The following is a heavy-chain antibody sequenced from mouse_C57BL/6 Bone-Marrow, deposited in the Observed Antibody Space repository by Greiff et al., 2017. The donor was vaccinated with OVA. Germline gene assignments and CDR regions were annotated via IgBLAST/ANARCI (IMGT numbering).Heavy chain of an antibody. CDR3: ARGAY. CDR2: IYPGVGDT. J-gene: IGHJ3*01. V-gene: IGHV1-80*01. Sequence: QVQLKESGAELVKPGASVKISCKASGYTFSTYWMNWVKQRPGKGLEWIGQIYPGVGDTNYNGKFKGKATLTADKSSSTAYMQLSSLTSADSAVYFCARGAYWGQGTLVTVSS. CDR1: GYTFSTYW.